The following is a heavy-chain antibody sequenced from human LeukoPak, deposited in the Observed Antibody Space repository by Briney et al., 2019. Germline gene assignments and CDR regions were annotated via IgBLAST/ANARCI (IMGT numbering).Heavy chain of an antibody. Sequence: SETLSLTCTVSGGSISSSSYYWGWIRQPPGKGLEWIGSIYYSGSTYYSPSLKSRVTISVDTSKNQFSLKLKSVTAADTAVYYCARDSSTVTTRHFDYWGQGALVTVSS. J-gene: IGHJ4*02. CDR1: GGSISSSSYY. V-gene: IGHV4-39*07. CDR3: ARDSSTVTTRHFDY. CDR2: IYYSGST. D-gene: IGHD4-17*01.